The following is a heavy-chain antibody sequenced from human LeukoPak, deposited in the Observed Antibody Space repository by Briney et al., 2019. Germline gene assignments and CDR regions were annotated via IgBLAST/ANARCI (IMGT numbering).Heavy chain of an antibody. CDR1: GYSISSGYY. CDR3: ASLVQYGGIFGVDNYYFDY. CDR2: IYHSGST. V-gene: IGHV4-38-2*01. D-gene: IGHD3-3*01. J-gene: IGHJ4*02. Sequence: SGTLSLTCAVSGYSISSGYYWGWIRQPPGKGLEWIGSIYHSGSTYYNPSLKSRVTISVDTSKNQFSLKLSSVTAADTAVYYCASLVQYGGIFGVDNYYFDYWGQGTLVTVSS.